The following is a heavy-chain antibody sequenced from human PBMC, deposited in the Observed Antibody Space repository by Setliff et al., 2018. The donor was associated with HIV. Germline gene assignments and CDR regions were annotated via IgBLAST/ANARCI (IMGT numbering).Heavy chain of an antibody. CDR2: IYTSGST. CDR1: GGSISSGSYY. V-gene: IGHV4-61*02. CDR3: ARDPQLYYYDSSGYLGAFDI. D-gene: IGHD3-22*01. J-gene: IGHJ3*02. Sequence: PSETLSLTCTVSGGSISSGSYYWSWIRQPAGKGLEWIGRIYTSGSTNYNPSLKSRVTISVDTSKNQFSLKLSSVTAADTAVYYCARDPQLYYYDSSGYLGAFDIWGQGTMVTVSS.